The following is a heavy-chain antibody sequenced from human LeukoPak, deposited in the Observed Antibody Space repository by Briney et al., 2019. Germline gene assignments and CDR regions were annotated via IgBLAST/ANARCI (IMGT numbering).Heavy chain of an antibody. CDR1: GYTFTGYY. V-gene: IGHV1-2*02. D-gene: IGHD2-15*01. CDR2: INPNGGGT. J-gene: IGHJ4*02. Sequence: ASVKVSCKASGYTFTGYYMHWVRQAPGQGLEWMGWINPNGGGTNYAQKFQGRVTVTRDTSISTAYMELSRLRSDDTAVYYCASLFPYCSGGSCPIDYWGQGTLVTVSS. CDR3: ASLFPYCSGGSCPIDY.